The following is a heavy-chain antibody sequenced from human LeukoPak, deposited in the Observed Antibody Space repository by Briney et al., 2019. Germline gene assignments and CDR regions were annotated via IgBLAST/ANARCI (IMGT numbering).Heavy chain of an antibody. Sequence: ASQTLSLTCAVSGGSVSSGGFSWRWIRQPPGKGLECIGSISHTGSTHYNPSLKSRVTISVDSSKNQFSLKLSSVTAADTAVYYCAREGYFYGMDVWGQGTTVTVSS. CDR2: ISHTGST. CDR1: GGSVSSGGFS. V-gene: IGHV4-30-2*01. CDR3: AREGYFYGMDV. D-gene: IGHD2/OR15-2a*01. J-gene: IGHJ6*02.